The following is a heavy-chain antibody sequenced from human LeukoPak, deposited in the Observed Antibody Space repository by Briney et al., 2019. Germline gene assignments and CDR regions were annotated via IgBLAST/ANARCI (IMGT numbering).Heavy chain of an antibody. CDR1: GYTFTSYY. D-gene: IGHD2-2*01. CDR2: INPSGGST. Sequence: ASVKVPCKASGYTFTSYYMHWVRQAPGQGLEWTGIINPSGGSTSYAQKFQGRVTMTRDTYTSTVYMELSSLRSEDTAVYYCARESKVVPAAGYFDYWGQGTLVTVSS. J-gene: IGHJ4*02. CDR3: ARESKVVPAAGYFDY. V-gene: IGHV1-46*01.